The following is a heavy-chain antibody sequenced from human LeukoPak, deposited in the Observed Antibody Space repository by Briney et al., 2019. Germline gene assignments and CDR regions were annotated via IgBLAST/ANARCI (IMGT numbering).Heavy chain of an antibody. CDR3: ARLAAAGPIYYYYGMDV. CDR2: ISYDGSNK. J-gene: IGHJ6*02. CDR1: GFTFSSYA. Sequence: PGRSLSLSCAASGFTFSSYAMHWVRQAPGKGLEWVAVISYDGSNKYYADSVKGRFTISRDNSKNTLYLQMNSLRAEDTAVYYCARLAAAGPIYYYYGMDVWGQGTTVTVSS. D-gene: IGHD6-13*01. V-gene: IGHV3-30-3*01.